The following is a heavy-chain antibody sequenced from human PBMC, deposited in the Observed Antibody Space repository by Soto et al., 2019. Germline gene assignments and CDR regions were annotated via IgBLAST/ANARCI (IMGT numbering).Heavy chain of an antibody. J-gene: IGHJ6*02. CDR3: ARAPSSSSEGYYYPGMDV. V-gene: IGHV4-59*01. CDR2: IYYSGST. CDR1: GGSIRSSY. D-gene: IGHD6-6*01. Sequence: PSETLALTCAVSGGSIRSSYWSGIRQPPGKGLEWIGYIYYSGSTNYNPSLKSRVTISVDTSKNQFSLKLSSVTAADTAVYYCARAPSSSSEGYYYPGMDVWGQGTTVTSP.